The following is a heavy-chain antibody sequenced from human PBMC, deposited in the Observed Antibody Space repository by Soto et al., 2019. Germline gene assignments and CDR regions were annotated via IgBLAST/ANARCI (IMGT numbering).Heavy chain of an antibody. CDR3: VRYDRINMKPYSPEGFHI. J-gene: IGHJ3*02. V-gene: IGHV4-59*10. D-gene: IGHD3-3*02. CDR2: ITVNGIT. CDR1: GAYVSDFS. Sequence: PSETLSLTCTVSGAYVSDFSWSWIRQPAGKGLEWIGRITVNGITQYTPSFRSRVTMSMDTSKNQFSLRLSSVTAADTGVYYCVRYDRINMKPYSPEGFHIWGQGTMVTVSS.